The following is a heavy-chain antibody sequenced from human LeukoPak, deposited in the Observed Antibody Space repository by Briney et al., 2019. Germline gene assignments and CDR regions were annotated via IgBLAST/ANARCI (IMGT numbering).Heavy chain of an antibody. CDR3: GRFTRSGDSVY. CDR1: GFTFSSYW. J-gene: IGHJ4*02. D-gene: IGHD7-27*01. Sequence: PGGSLRLSCAASGFTFSSYWMSWVRQAPGKGLEWVANIKQDGSGKQYVDSVKGRFAISRDNAENSSYLQMNSLKAEDTAVYYCGRFTRSGDSVYWGQGTLVTVSS. V-gene: IGHV3-7*04. CDR2: IKQDGSGK.